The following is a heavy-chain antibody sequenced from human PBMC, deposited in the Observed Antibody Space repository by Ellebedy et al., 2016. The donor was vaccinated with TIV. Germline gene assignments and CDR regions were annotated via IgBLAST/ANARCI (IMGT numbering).Heavy chain of an antibody. Sequence: SETLSLXCTVSGGSISSSSYYWGWIRQPPGKGLEWIGSIYYSGSTNYNPSLKSRVTISADTSKNQFSLKLSSVTAADTAVYYCARVHYYDSSLMLDYWGQGTLVTVSS. V-gene: IGHV4-39*07. CDR3: ARVHYYDSSLMLDY. CDR2: IYYSGST. J-gene: IGHJ4*02. D-gene: IGHD3-22*01. CDR1: GGSISSSSYY.